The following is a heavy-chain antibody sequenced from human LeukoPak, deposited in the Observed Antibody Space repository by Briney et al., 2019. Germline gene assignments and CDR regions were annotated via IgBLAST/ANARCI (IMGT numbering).Heavy chain of an antibody. V-gene: IGHV1-46*01. CDR3: AREGGSHNAFDI. CDR2: INPSGGST. D-gene: IGHD3-16*01. Sequence: ASVKVSCKASGYTFTGYYMHWVRQAPGQGLEWMGIINPSGGSTSYAQKFQGRVTMTRDTSTSTVYMELSSLRSEDTAVYYCAREGGSHNAFDIWGQGTMVTVSS. J-gene: IGHJ3*02. CDR1: GYTFTGYY.